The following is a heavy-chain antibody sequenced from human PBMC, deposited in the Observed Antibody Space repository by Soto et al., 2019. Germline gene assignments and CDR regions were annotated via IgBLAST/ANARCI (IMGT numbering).Heavy chain of an antibody. CDR2: IHHSGST. V-gene: IGHV4-59*01. Sequence: PSETLSLTCTVSGGSIGSYFWTWIRQSPGKGLEWIGYIHHSGSTTYNPSLESRVTISLDRSKSQFSMWLTSVTAADTAMYYCARVVYCANGICSFWFDPWGQGTLVTVSS. D-gene: IGHD2-8*01. CDR1: GGSIGSYF. CDR3: ARVVYCANGICSFWFDP. J-gene: IGHJ5*02.